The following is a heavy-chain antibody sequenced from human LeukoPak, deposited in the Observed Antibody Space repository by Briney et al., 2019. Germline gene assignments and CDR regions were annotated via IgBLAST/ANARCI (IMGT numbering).Heavy chain of an antibody. CDR3: ARVSSVGRDGYNYEARYFDY. CDR1: GFTFSSYS. Sequence: GGSLRLSCAASGFTFSSYSMNWVRQAPGKGLEWVSSISSSSSYIYYADSVKGRFTISRDNAKNSLYLQMNSLRAEDTAVYYCARVSSVGRDGYNYEARYFDYWGQGTLVTVSS. D-gene: IGHD5-24*01. J-gene: IGHJ4*02. V-gene: IGHV3-21*01. CDR2: ISSSSSYI.